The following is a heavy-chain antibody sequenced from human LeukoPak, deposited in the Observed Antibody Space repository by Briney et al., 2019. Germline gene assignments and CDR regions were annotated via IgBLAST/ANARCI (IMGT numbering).Heavy chain of an antibody. CDR2: ISYDGSNK. V-gene: IGHV3-30*18. Sequence: PGRSLRLSCAASGFTFSSYGMHWVRQAPGKGLEWVAVISYDGSNKYYADSVKGRFTISRDNSKNTLYLQMSSPRAEDTAVYYCAKDDVTAGLGRYWGQGTLVTVSS. J-gene: IGHJ4*02. CDR1: GFTFSSYG. D-gene: IGHD5-18*01. CDR3: AKDDVTAGLGRY.